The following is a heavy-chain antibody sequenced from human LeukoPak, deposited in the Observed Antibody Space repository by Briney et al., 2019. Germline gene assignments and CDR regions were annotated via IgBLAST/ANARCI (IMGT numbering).Heavy chain of an antibody. Sequence: SETLSLTCTVSGGSISSYYWSWIRQPPGKGLEWIGYIYYSGSTNYNPSLKSRVTISVDTSKNQFSLKLSSVTAADTAVYYCARTAWGTVTPYDAFDIWGQGTMVTVSS. D-gene: IGHD4-17*01. J-gene: IGHJ3*02. V-gene: IGHV4-59*08. CDR3: ARTAWGTVTPYDAFDI. CDR1: GGSISSYY. CDR2: IYYSGST.